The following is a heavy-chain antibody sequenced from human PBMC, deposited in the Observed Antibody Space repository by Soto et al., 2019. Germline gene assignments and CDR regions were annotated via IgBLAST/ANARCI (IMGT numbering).Heavy chain of an antibody. V-gene: IGHV3-53*01. J-gene: IGHJ6*02. D-gene: IGHD1-26*01. CDR3: ATRDAAYYYGMNV. Sequence: GGSLRLSCEATGFNVSGVFMTWVRQAPGRGLEWVSVIYSGERAYYSDSVKGRFTISRDSSKNTLLPQLNRLRVEDTAVYYCATRDAAYYYGMNVWGQGTTVTVSS. CDR2: IYSGERA. CDR1: GFNVSGVF.